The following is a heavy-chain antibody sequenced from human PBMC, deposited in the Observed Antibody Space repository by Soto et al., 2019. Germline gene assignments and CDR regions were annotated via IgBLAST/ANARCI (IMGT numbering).Heavy chain of an antibody. J-gene: IGHJ3*02. D-gene: IGHD2-15*01. CDR1: GFTFSGYG. CDR2: ISYEGSNE. Sequence: PGGSLRLSCVASGFTFSGYGMHWVRQAPGKGLEWVAVISYEGSNENHADSVKDRFTISRDNSINTLYLQMNSLRVGDTAFYYCVRDDIGDPNVLDMWGQGTMVTVSS. V-gene: IGHV3-33*08. CDR3: VRDDIGDPNVLDM.